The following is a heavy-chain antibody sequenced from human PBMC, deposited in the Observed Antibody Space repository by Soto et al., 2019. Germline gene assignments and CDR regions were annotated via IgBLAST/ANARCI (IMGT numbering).Heavy chain of an antibody. CDR1: GYTFTSYG. Sequence: GASVKVSCKASGYTFTSYGISWVRQAPGQRLEWMGWISACNGNTKYSQKFQGRVTITRDTSASTTYMELSSLRSEDTAVYYCARSNIVDYWGQGTLVTVSS. D-gene: IGHD2-15*01. V-gene: IGHV1-18*01. CDR2: ISACNGNT. CDR3: ARSNIVDY. J-gene: IGHJ4*02.